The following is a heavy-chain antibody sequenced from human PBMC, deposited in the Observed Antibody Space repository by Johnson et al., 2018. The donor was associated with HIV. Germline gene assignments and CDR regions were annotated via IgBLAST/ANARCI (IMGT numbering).Heavy chain of an antibody. CDR1: GFTFSNYA. CDR2: ISYDGTKK. V-gene: IGHV3-30*04. D-gene: IGHD1-26*01. J-gene: IGHJ3*02. Sequence: QMLLVESGGGLVQPGGSLRLSCAGSGFTFSNYAVHWLRQTPGKGLEWVAVISYDGTKKYYADSVKGRFSISRDNSENTVYLQMDSLTSDDTAVYYCARDSPPQDTMIIVMFTFDLDIWGQGTRVTVSS. CDR3: ARDSPPQDTMIIVMFTFDLDI.